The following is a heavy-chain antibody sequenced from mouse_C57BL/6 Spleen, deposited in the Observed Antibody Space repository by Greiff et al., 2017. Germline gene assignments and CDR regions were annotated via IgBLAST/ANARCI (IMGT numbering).Heavy chain of an antibody. V-gene: IGHV1-55*01. CDR2: IYPGSGST. J-gene: IGHJ4*01. Sequence: VQLQQPGAELVKPGASVKMSCTASGYTFTSYWITWVKQRPGQGLEWIGDIYPGSGSTNYNEKFTSKATLTVDTSSSTAYMQLSSLTSEDSAVYYCARGPFYYGSSPYYYAMDYWGQGTSVTVSS. CDR3: ARGPFYYGSSPYYYAMDY. D-gene: IGHD1-1*01. CDR1: GYTFTSYW.